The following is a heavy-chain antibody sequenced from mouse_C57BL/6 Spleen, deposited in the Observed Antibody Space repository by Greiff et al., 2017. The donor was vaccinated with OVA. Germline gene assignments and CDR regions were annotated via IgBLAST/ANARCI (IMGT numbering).Heavy chain of an antibody. CDR2: IYPGDGDT. Sequence: QVQLQQSGPELVKPGASVKISCKASGYAFSSSWMNWVKQRPGKGLEWIGRIYPGDGDTNYNGKFKGKATLTADKSSSTAYMQLSMLTSEDYAVYFCASCLYGSRDYFDDWGKGTTLTVSS. V-gene: IGHV1-82*01. CDR1: GYAFSSSW. CDR3: ASCLYGSRDYFDD. D-gene: IGHD1-1*01. J-gene: IGHJ2*01.